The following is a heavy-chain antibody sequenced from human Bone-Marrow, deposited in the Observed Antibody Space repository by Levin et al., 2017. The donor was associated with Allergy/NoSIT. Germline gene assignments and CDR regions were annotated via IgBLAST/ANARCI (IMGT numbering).Heavy chain of an antibody. CDR1: GFPFNNYA. J-gene: IGHJ4*02. Sequence: LSLTCAASGFPFNNYAMTWVRQAPGKGLEWVSAISAGGNRYYADSVKGRFIISRDNSKNTLYLEMNSLRAEDTALYYCAKYDSRSYADYWGQGTLVTVSS. V-gene: IGHV3-23*01. CDR3: AKYDSRSYADY. D-gene: IGHD3-10*01. CDR2: ISAGGNR.